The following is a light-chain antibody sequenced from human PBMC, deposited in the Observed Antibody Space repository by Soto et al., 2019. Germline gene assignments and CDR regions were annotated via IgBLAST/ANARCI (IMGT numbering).Light chain of an antibody. Sequence: EIVLTQSPATLSLSPGEGATLSCRASQSVNTYLAWYQQKPGQAPRLLIYDASNRATGIPARFSGSGSGTDFTLTISSLEPEDFAVYYCQQYGSSPYTFGQGTKVDIK. CDR1: QSVNTY. CDR3: QQYGSSPYT. J-gene: IGKJ2*01. V-gene: IGKV3-11*01. CDR2: DAS.